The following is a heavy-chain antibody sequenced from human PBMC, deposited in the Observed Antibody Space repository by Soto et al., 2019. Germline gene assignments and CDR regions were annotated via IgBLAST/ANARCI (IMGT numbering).Heavy chain of an antibody. Sequence: PSETLSLTCAVSSGSISSSNWWSWVRQPPGKGLEWIGEIYHSGSTNYNPSLKSRVTISVDKSKNQFSLKLSSVTAADTAVYYGAREGRGPGQKPRVVRAPAAMARTFNYWGQEPRVPVS. CDR3: AREGRGPGQKPRVVRAPAAMARTFNY. V-gene: IGHV4-4*02. CDR1: SGSISSSNW. CDR2: IYHSGST. J-gene: IGHJ4*02. D-gene: IGHD2-2*01.